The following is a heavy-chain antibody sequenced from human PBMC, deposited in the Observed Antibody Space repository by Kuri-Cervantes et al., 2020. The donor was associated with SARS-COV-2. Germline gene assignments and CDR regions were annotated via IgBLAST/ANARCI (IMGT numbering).Heavy chain of an antibody. D-gene: IGHD3-3*01. Sequence: KISCAASGFTFSSYAISWVRQAPGQGLEWMGGIIPIFGTANYAQKFQGRVTITTDESTGTAYMELSSLRSEDTAVYYCARSRGYYDFWSGYQHLTTSGFDYWGQGTLVTVSS. V-gene: IGHV1-69*05. CDR1: GFTFSSYA. CDR3: ARSRGYYDFWSGYQHLTTSGFDY. J-gene: IGHJ4*02. CDR2: IIPIFGTA.